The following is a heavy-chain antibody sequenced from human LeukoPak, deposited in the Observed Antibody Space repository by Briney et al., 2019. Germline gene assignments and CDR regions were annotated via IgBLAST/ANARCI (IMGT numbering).Heavy chain of an antibody. J-gene: IGHJ4*02. Sequence: AAVKVSFKASGYTFTSYGISWVRQAPGQGRERMGWISAYNGNTNYAQKLQGRVTMTTDTSTSTAYMELRSLRSDDTAVYYCARVVWEQWLSCLDYWGQGTLVTVSS. CDR2: ISAYNGNT. V-gene: IGHV1-18*01. D-gene: IGHD6-19*01. CDR3: ARVVWEQWLSCLDY. CDR1: GYTFTSYG.